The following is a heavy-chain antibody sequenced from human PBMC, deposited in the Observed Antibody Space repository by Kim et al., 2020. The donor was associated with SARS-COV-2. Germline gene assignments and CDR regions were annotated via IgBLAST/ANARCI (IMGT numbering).Heavy chain of an antibody. D-gene: IGHD3-3*01. V-gene: IGHV1-2*02. CDR2: INPNSGGT. Sequence: ASVKVSCKASGYTFTGYYMHWVRQAPGQGLEWMGWINPNSGGTNYAQKFQGRVTMTRDTSISTAYMELSRLRSDDTAVYYCARDIYDFWSGYDDWGQGTLVTVSS. CDR1: GYTFTGYY. J-gene: IGHJ4*02. CDR3: ARDIYDFWSGYDD.